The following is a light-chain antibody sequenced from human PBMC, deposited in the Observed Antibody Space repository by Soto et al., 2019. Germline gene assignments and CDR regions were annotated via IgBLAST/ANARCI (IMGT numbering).Light chain of an antibody. J-gene: IGKJ4*01. CDR1: QDIANY. V-gene: IGKV1-9*01. CDR3: QQVNSYPLT. Sequence: IQLTQSPSFLSASVGDRVTITCLASQDIANYLAWYQQKPGKAPKFLIYATSTFQSGVPSRFSGGGSGTEFTLTISSLQPEDFATYYCQQVNSYPLTFGGGTKVEIK. CDR2: ATS.